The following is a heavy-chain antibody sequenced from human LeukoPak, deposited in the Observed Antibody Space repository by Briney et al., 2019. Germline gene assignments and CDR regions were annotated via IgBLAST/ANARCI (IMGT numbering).Heavy chain of an antibody. Sequence: GASVKVSCKASGGTFSSYAISWVRQAPGQGLKWMGGTIPIFGTAHYAQKFQGRVTITADESTSTAYMELSSLKSEDTAVYYCARDRAWSTIETLQLDYWGQGTLVTVSS. CDR1: GGTFSSYA. J-gene: IGHJ4*02. D-gene: IGHD5/OR15-5a*01. CDR3: ARDRAWSTIETLQLDY. V-gene: IGHV1-69*13. CDR2: TIPIFGTA.